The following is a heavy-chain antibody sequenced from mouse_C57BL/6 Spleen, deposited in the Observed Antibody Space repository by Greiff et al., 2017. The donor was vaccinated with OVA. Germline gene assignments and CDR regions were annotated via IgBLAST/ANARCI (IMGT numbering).Heavy chain of an antibody. V-gene: IGHV1-69*01. D-gene: IGHD3-3*01. CDR1: GYTFTSYW. CDR3: ARSKTRGDYFDY. J-gene: IGHJ2*01. Sequence: QVQLKESGAELVMPGASVKLSCKASGYTFTSYWMHWVKQRPGQGLEWIGEIDPSDSYTNYNQKFKGKSTLTVDKSSSTAYMQLSSLTSEDSAVYYCARSKTRGDYFDYWGQGTTLTVSS. CDR2: IDPSDSYT.